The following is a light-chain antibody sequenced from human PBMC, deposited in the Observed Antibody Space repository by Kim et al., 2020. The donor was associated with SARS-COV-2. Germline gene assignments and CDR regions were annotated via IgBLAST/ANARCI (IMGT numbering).Light chain of an antibody. CDR3: QQRGSWPPT. CDR1: QSVRSNY. V-gene: IGKV3-11*01. CDR2: DAS. Sequence: SPGERATLSCRASQSVRSNYLAWYQQKPGQAPRLLIYDASTTATGIPARFSGSGSGTDFTLTISSLEPEDFAVYYCQQRGSWPPTFGLGTKVDIK. J-gene: IGKJ1*01.